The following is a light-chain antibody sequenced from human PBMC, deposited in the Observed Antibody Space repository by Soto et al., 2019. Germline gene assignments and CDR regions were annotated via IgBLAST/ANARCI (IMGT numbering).Light chain of an antibody. CDR2: DAS. V-gene: IGKV1-5*01. Sequence: DIQMTQSPSTLSSSLLYMCTITCRASQSISSWLAWYQQKPGKAPKLLIYDASSLESGVPSRFSGSGSGTEFTLTISSLQPDDFATYYCQQYNSYWTFGQGTKVDIK. J-gene: IGKJ1*01. CDR3: QQYNSYWT. CDR1: QSISSW.